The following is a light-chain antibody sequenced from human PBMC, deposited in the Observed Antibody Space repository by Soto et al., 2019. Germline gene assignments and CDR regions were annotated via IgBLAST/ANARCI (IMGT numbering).Light chain of an antibody. CDR1: QSVSSD. Sequence: EIVMTQSPATLSVSPGERATLSCRASQSVSSDLAWYQQKPGQAPRLLIYGASIRASAIPDRFSGSGSGTEFTLTISSLQSEDFAVYYCQQYNNWPPFTFGQGTKLEIK. CDR3: QQYNNWPPFT. J-gene: IGKJ2*01. CDR2: GAS. V-gene: IGKV3-15*01.